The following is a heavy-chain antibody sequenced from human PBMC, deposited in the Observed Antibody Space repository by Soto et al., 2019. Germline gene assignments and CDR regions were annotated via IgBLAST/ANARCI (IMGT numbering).Heavy chain of an antibody. CDR1: GFTFSSYW. CDR3: ARTSLVVAAATREDY. CDR2: INCDGSST. D-gene: IGHD2-15*01. J-gene: IGHJ4*02. Sequence: EVQLVESGGALVQPGGSLRLSCAASGFTFSSYWMHWVRQAPGKGLVWVSRINCDGSSTSYADSVKGRFTISRDNAKNTLYLQMNSLRAEDTAVYYCARTSLVVAAATREDYWGQGTLVTVSS. V-gene: IGHV3-74*01.